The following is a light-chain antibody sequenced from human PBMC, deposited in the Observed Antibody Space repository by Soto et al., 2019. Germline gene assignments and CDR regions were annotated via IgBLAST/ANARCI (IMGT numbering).Light chain of an antibody. CDR1: QSISNN. V-gene: IGKV3-15*01. CDR2: SAF. Sequence: EIVLTQSPATLSLSPGERATLSCRASQSISNNLAWYQQKPGQAPRLVIYSAFTRATGIPARLSGSGSGTEFTLTISSLQSEDFAVYYCQQYNKWPPWTFGQGTKVDIK. J-gene: IGKJ1*01. CDR3: QQYNKWPPWT.